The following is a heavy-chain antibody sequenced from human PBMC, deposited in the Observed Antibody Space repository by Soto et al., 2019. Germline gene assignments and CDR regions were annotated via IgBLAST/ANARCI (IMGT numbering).Heavy chain of an antibody. Sequence: SETLSLTCTVSGGSISSSNYYWGWIRQPPGKGLEWIGSIYYSGSTYYNPSLKSRVTISVDTSKNQFSLKLSSVTAADTAVYYCARDRGLGTAIRAPPGGRRAFDIWGQGTMVT. CDR2: IYYSGST. J-gene: IGHJ3*02. CDR3: ARDRGLGTAIRAPPGGRRAFDI. D-gene: IGHD2-21*02. CDR1: GGSISSSNYY. V-gene: IGHV4-39*02.